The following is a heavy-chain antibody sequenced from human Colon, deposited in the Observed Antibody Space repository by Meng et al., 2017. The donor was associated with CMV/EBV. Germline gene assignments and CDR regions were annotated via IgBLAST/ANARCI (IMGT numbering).Heavy chain of an antibody. D-gene: IGHD2-2*01. J-gene: IGHJ6*02. CDR3: AREVVPPRRMDV. Sequence: GESLKISCAASGFTFSSYEMNWVRQAPGKGLEWAASISTSGTYIYYAESLKGRFTISRDNAKNSLDLHMNSLSAEDTAVYYCAREVVPPRRMDVWGQGTTVTVSS. CDR2: ISTSGTYI. V-gene: IGHV3-21*01. CDR1: GFTFSSYE.